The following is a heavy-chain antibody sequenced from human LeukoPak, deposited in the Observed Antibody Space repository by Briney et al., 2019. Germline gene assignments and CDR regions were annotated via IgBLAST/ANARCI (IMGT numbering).Heavy chain of an antibody. D-gene: IGHD6-13*01. Sequence: SETLSLTCTVSGGSISSYYWSWSRQSPRKGLELMGYIYYSGSTNYNPSLKIRVTISVDTSKNQVSLKLSYVTAAATAVYYCARGSWYYYYSYMDVWGKGTTVTVSS. CDR3: ARGSWYYYYSYMDV. J-gene: IGHJ6*03. V-gene: IGHV4-59*01. CDR2: IYYSGST. CDR1: GGSISSYY.